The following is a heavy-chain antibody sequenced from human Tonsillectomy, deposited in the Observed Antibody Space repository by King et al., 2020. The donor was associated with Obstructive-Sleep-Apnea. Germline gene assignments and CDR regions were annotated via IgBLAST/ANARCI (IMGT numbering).Heavy chain of an antibody. D-gene: IGHD6-6*01. Sequence: VQLQQWGAGLLKPSETLSLTCVVYGGSFSGYYWTWIRQPPGEGLEWIGEINHSGSTDYNPSLKCRVTISVDTSKNQFSLKLTSVTAADTAIYYCARFVSRAARLESPYYGMDVWGQGTTVTVSS. CDR3: ARFVSRAARLESPYYGMDV. CDR1: GGSFSGYY. J-gene: IGHJ6*02. CDR2: INHSGST. V-gene: IGHV4-34*01.